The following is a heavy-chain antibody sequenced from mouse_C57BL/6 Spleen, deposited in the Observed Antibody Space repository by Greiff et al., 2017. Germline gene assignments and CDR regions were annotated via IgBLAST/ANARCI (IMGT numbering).Heavy chain of an antibody. J-gene: IGHJ4*01. CDR3: ARDYGSSYLYYYAMDY. V-gene: IGHV1-82*01. CDR2: IYPGDGDT. Sequence: QVQLKQSGPELVKPGASVKISCKASGYAFSSSWMNWVKQRPGKGLEWIGRIYPGDGDTNYNGKFKGKATLTADKSSSTAYMQISSLTSEDSAVYFCARDYGSSYLYYYAMDYWGQGTSVTVSS. CDR1: GYAFSSSW. D-gene: IGHD1-1*01.